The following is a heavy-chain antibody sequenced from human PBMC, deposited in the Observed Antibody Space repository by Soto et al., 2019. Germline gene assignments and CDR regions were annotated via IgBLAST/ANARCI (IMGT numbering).Heavy chain of an antibody. D-gene: IGHD2-2*01. J-gene: IGHJ5*02. Sequence: GASVKVSCTASGYRFTSYDMHWVRQAPGQGLEWMGWIYAGNGNTKYSQKFQGRVTITRDTSASTAYMELSSLRSEDTAVYYCARNFGAVPAAIRLALDWFDPWGQGTLVTVSS. CDR2: IYAGNGNT. CDR3: ARNFGAVPAAIRLALDWFDP. CDR1: GYRFTSYD. V-gene: IGHV1-3*01.